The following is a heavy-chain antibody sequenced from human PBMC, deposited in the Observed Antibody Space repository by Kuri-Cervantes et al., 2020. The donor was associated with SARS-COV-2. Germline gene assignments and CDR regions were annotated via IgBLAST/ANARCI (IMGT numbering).Heavy chain of an antibody. D-gene: IGHD5-18*01. CDR2: INHSGST. V-gene: IGHV4-34*01. J-gene: IGHJ4*02. Sequence: SETLSLTCAVYGGSFSGYYWSWIRQPPGKGLEWIGEINHSGSTNYNPSLKSRVTISVDTSKNQFSLKLSSVTAADTAVYYCARGLGYSYGRRPPQGDFWGQGILVTVSS. CDR3: ARGLGYSYGRRPPQGDF. CDR1: GGSFSGYY.